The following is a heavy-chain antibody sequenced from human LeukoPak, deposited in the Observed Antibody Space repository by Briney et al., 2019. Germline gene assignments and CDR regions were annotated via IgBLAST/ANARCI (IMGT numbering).Heavy chain of an antibody. CDR1: GFTFSSYW. CDR2: IKQDGSEK. CDR3: ARGIGQDYYYYYYMDV. J-gene: IGHJ6*03. V-gene: IGHV3-7*01. Sequence: GGSLRLSCAASGFTFSSYWMSWVRQAPGKGLEWVANIKQDGSEKYYVDSVKGRFTISRDNAKNSLYLQMNSLRAEDTAVYYCARGIGQDYYYYYYMDVWGKGTTVTVSS. D-gene: IGHD2/OR15-2a*01.